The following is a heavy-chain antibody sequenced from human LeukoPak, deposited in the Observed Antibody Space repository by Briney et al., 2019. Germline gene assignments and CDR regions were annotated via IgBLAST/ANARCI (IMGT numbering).Heavy chain of an antibody. Sequence: ASVEVSCKASGDSIRSYGITWVRQAPGQGLEWMGWISDYDGNTNYAQNVQGRVTMTTDTSTSTAYMELRSLRSDDTAVYYCARSRVRGSPHPNAFDIWGQGTKVTVSS. CDR3: ARSRVRGSPHPNAFDI. CDR2: ISDYDGNT. V-gene: IGHV1-18*01. CDR1: GDSIRSYG. J-gene: IGHJ3*02. D-gene: IGHD3-10*01.